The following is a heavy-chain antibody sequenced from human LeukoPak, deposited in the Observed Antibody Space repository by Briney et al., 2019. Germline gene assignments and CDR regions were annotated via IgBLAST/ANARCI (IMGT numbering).Heavy chain of an antibody. J-gene: IGHJ6*04. CDR3: ARGRIAAAANRFYYYYYGMDV. CDR2: IYYSGST. Sequence: SETLSLTCTVSGGSISSGGYYWSWIRQHPGKGLEWIGYIYYSGSTYYNPSLKGRVTISVDTSKNQSSLKLSSVTAADTAVYYCARGRIAAAANRFYYYYYGMDVWGKGTTVTVSS. V-gene: IGHV4-31*03. D-gene: IGHD6-13*01. CDR1: GGSISSGGYY.